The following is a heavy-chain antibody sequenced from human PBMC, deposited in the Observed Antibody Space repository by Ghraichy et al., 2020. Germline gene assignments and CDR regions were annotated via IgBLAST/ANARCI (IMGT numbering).Heavy chain of an antibody. CDR3: AKSLSAILRYFYGMDV. D-gene: IGHD2-8*01. J-gene: IGHJ6*02. CDR1: GFTFNTYA. V-gene: IGHV3-23*01. Sequence: LSLTCAASGFTFNTYAMSWVRQAPGKGLEWVSGISGSGADTNYADSVKGRFTISRDNSKSTLYLQMNSLRAEDTAVYYCAKSLSAILRYFYGMDVWGQGTTVTVSS. CDR2: ISGSGADT.